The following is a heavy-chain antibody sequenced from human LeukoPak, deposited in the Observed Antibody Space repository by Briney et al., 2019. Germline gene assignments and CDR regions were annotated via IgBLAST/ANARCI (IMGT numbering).Heavy chain of an antibody. J-gene: IGHJ5*02. D-gene: IGHD2-2*02. CDR2: IKQDGSEK. CDR1: GLNFNTYW. CDR3: ARDRCSSTSCYNTPNWFDP. V-gene: IGHV3-7*03. Sequence: PGGSLRLSCTASGLNFNTYWMNWVRQAPRKGLEWVANIKQDGSEKYYVDSVKGRFTISRDNAKNSVYLQMNSLRSEDTAFYHCARDRCSSTSCYNTPNWFDPWGQGTLVTVSS.